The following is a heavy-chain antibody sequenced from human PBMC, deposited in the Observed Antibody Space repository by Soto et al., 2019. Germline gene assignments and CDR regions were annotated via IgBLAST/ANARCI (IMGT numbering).Heavy chain of an antibody. V-gene: IGHV4-31*03. J-gene: IGHJ6*04. CDR3: ARGGPKYCSSSSCYQGGLDF. CDR1: GGSISSGGYY. Sequence: SETLSLTCTFSGGSISSGGYYWSWIRKHPEKGKRWIGYIYYSGNTYYNPSLKSRVTISVDTSKNQISLKLSSVTAADTAVYYCARGGPKYCSSSSCYQGGLDFWGKGTTVTVSS. CDR2: IYYSGNT. D-gene: IGHD2-2*01.